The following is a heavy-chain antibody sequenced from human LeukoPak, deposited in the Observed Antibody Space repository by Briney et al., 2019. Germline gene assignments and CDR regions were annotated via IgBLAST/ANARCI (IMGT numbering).Heavy chain of an antibody. V-gene: IGHV4-38-2*02. D-gene: IGHD3-10*01. CDR3: ARRNPGGAFDI. CDR1: GYFISSGYY. CDR2: IYNSGST. Sequence: PAETLSLTCTVSGYFISSGYYWGWIRLPPGKGLEWIGSIYNSGSTYYNPSLKSRVTISVDTSKNQFSLKLSSVTAADTAVYYCARRNPGGAFDIWGQGTMVTVFS. J-gene: IGHJ3*02.